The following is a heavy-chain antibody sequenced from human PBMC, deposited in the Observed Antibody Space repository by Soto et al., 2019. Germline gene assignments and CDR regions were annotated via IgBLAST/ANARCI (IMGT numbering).Heavy chain of an antibody. Sequence: VSLPFTVSGGSLRIYYWSWLRQPPGKGLAWIGYIYYSGSTNHNPSLQGRVTISVDTSKNLFSLKLSSVTAADTYVYYWARARIAVAGIDDWGQGALVTVSS. CDR3: ARARIAVAGIDD. V-gene: IGHV4-59*01. J-gene: IGHJ4*02. CDR2: IYYSGST. D-gene: IGHD6-19*01. CDR1: GGSLRIYY.